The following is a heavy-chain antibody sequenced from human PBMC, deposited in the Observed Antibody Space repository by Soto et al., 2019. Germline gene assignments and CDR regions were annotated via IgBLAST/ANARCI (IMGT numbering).Heavy chain of an antibody. CDR3: ARGLNYFDHHAFDI. D-gene: IGHD3-22*01. Sequence: EAQLVESGGGLIQPGGSLRLSCAASGFTVSNNYMVWVRQAPGKGLECVSVIYSGGSTYYADSVKGRFTISRDKSNNTLYLQMNTLRAEDTAVYYCARGLNYFDHHAFDIWGQGTMVTVSS. CDR2: IYSGGST. CDR1: GFTVSNNY. J-gene: IGHJ3*02. V-gene: IGHV3-53*01.